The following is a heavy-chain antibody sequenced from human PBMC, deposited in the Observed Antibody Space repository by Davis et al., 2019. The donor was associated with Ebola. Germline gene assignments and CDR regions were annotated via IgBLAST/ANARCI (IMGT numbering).Heavy chain of an antibody. CDR3: ARGHRYGSGDN. CDR2: INHSGST. Sequence: SETLSLTCAVYGGSFSGYYWSWIRQPPGKGLEWIGEINHSGSTNYNPSLKSRVTISVDTSKNQFSLKLSSVTAADTAVYYCARGHRYGSGDNWGQGTTVTVSS. D-gene: IGHD3-10*01. J-gene: IGHJ6*02. V-gene: IGHV4-34*01. CDR1: GGSFSGYY.